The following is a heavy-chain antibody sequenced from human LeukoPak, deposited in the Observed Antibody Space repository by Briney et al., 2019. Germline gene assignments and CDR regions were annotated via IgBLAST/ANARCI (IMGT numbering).Heavy chain of an antibody. CDR2: ISYDGSNK. V-gene: IGHV3-30*18. J-gene: IGHJ1*01. Sequence: PGGSLRLSCAASGFTFSSYGMHWVRQAPGKGLEWVAVISYDGSNKYYADSVKGRFTISRDNSKNTLYLQMNSLRAEDTAVYYCANEARRYSSGWYVRRYFQHWGQGTLVTVSS. CDR3: ANEARRYSSGWYVRRYFQH. D-gene: IGHD6-19*01. CDR1: GFTFSSYG.